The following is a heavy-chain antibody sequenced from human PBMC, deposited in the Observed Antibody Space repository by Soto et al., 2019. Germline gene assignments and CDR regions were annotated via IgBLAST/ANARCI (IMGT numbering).Heavy chain of an antibody. V-gene: IGHV3-11*01. D-gene: IGHD3-3*01. Sequence: GGSLRLSCAASGYTFSDYYMCWFRQAPGKGLEWISYIDTSGTKIYYADSVKGRFTITRDNAKNSLYLEMNSLRDEDTAVYYCASHYDMWSGYLSPVDYWGQGTLVTVSS. J-gene: IGHJ4*02. CDR3: ASHYDMWSGYLSPVDY. CDR1: GYTFSDYY. CDR2: IDTSGTKI.